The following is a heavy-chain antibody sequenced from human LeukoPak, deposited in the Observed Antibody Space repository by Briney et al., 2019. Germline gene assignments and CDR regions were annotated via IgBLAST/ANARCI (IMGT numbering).Heavy chain of an antibody. CDR1: GGSISSYY. D-gene: IGHD6-13*01. CDR2: IYYSGST. V-gene: IGHV4-59*01. CDR3: ARGYSSSWPLDY. Sequence: SETLSLTCTVSGGSISSYYWSWIRQPPGKGLEWIGYIYYSGSTDYNPSLKSRVTISVDTSKNQFSLKLSSVTAADTAVYYCARGYSSSWPLDYWGQGTLVTVSS. J-gene: IGHJ4*02.